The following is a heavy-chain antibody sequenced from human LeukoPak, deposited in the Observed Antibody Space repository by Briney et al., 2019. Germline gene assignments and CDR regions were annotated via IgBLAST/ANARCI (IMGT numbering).Heavy chain of an antibody. Sequence: GGSLRLSCAASGFTFSSYAMSWVRQAPGKGLEWVSAISGSGGSTYYADSVKGRFTISRGNSKNTLYLQMNSLRAEDTAVYYCAKDFLSSSGSSWFDPWGQGTLVTVSS. J-gene: IGHJ5*02. CDR2: ISGSGGST. CDR1: GFTFSSYA. CDR3: AKDFLSSSGSSWFDP. D-gene: IGHD6-19*01. V-gene: IGHV3-23*01.